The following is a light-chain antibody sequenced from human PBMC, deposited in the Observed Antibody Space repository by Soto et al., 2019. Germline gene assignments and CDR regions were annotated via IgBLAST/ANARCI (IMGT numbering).Light chain of an antibody. CDR1: SGHSSYA. V-gene: IGLV4-69*02. J-gene: IGLJ2*01. Sequence: QLVLTQSPSASASLGASVKLTCTLSSGHSSYAIAWHQQRPEKGPRFLMKLNSDGSHSKGDGIPDRFSGASSGSERYLSISSLQSEDEADYYCQTWGTGIVVFGGGTKHTVL. CDR2: LNSDGSH. CDR3: QTWGTGIVV.